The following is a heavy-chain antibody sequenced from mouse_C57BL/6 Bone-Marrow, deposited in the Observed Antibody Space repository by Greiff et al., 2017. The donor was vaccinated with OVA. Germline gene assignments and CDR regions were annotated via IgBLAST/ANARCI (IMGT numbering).Heavy chain of an antibody. CDR1: GYTFTDYY. CDR3: ARYYDGSSPWFAY. J-gene: IGHJ3*01. D-gene: IGHD1-1*01. CDR2: INPYNGGT. Sequence: VQLQQSGPVLVKPGASVKMSCKASGYTFTDYYMNWVKQSHGKSLEWIGVINPYNGGTSYNQKFKGKATLTVDKSSSTAYMALNSLTSEDSAVDYCARYYDGSSPWFAYWGQGTLVTVSA. V-gene: IGHV1-19*01.